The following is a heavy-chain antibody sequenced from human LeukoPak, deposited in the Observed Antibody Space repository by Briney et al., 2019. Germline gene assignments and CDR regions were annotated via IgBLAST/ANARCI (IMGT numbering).Heavy chain of an antibody. CDR1: GGSISSYY. J-gene: IGHJ3*02. D-gene: IGHD7-27*01. V-gene: IGHV4-59*08. CDR2: IYYSGST. CDR3: ARLQLTGGYDAFDI. Sequence: SETLSLTCTVSGGSISSYYWSWIRQPPGKGLEWIGYIYYSGSTNYNPSLKSRVTISVDTSKNQFSLKLSSVTAADTAVYYCARLQLTGGYDAFDIWGQGTMVTVSS.